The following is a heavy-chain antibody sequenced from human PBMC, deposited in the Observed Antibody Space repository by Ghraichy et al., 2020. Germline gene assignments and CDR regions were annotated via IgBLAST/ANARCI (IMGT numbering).Heavy chain of an antibody. Sequence: SETLSLICVVSGDSISTYYWTWIRQPAGKGLDWIGRIYTSGTTSYHPSFQSRVTMSVDRSKNQFSLKLSSVTAADTAVYYCATQRGPSHGDSALFDYWGQGTLVTVSS. V-gene: IGHV4-4*07. CDR2: IYTSGTT. D-gene: IGHD4-17*01. J-gene: IGHJ4*02. CDR3: ATQRGPSHGDSALFDY. CDR1: GDSISTYY.